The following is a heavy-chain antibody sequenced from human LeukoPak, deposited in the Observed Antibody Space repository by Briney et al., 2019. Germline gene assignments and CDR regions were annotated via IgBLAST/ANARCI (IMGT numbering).Heavy chain of an antibody. V-gene: IGHV3-53*01. CDR2: ISDAGIT. CDR1: GFLVSDDY. CDR3: ARVFNI. Sequence: PGGSLRLSCAASGFLVSDDYMSWVRQAPGKGLEWASTISDAGITYYADSVKGRLTISRDNSKNTLYLQMNNLRVEDTAVYYCARVFNIWGQGTMVTVSS. J-gene: IGHJ3*02.